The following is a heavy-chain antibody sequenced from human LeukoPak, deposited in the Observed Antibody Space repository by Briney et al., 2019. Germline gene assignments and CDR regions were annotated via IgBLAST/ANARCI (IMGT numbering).Heavy chain of an antibody. CDR3: ARDQGIAAAGTLRYFDY. CDR1: GFTFSRYS. Sequence: GGSLRLSCAASGFTFSRYSMNWVRQAPGKGLEWVSYISSSSSPIYYADSVKGRFTISRDNAKSSLYLQMNSLRAEDTAMYYCARDQGIAAAGTLRYFDYWGQGTLVAVSS. V-gene: IGHV3-48*01. J-gene: IGHJ4*02. CDR2: ISSSSSPI. D-gene: IGHD6-13*01.